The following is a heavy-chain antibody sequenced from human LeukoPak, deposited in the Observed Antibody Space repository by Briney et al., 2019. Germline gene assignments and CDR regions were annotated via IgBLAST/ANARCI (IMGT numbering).Heavy chain of an antibody. D-gene: IGHD3-22*01. CDR1: GGTFSSYA. Sequence: SVKVSCKASGGTFSSYAISWVRQAPGQGLEWMGRIIPIFGTANYAQKFQGRVTITTDESTSTAYMELSSLRSEDTAVYYCAREQRDSSVNAEYFQHWGQGTLVTVSS. CDR2: IIPIFGTA. CDR3: AREQRDSSVNAEYFQH. J-gene: IGHJ1*01. V-gene: IGHV1-69*05.